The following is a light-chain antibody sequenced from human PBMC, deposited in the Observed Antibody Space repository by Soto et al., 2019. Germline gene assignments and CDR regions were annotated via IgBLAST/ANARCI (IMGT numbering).Light chain of an antibody. Sequence: EIVLTQSPATLSLSTGEGATLSCRASQSVSSYLAWYQENPGQAPRLLIYGASSRATGIPDRFSGSGSGTDFTLTISRLEPEDFAVYYCQQYGSVILLTFGGGTKVDI. J-gene: IGKJ4*01. CDR2: GAS. CDR3: QQYGSVILLT. V-gene: IGKV3-20*01. CDR1: QSVSSY.